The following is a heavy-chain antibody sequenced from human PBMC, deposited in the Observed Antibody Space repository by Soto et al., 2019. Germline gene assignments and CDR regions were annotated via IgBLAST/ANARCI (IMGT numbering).Heavy chain of an antibody. J-gene: IGHJ6*02. CDR2: IFSDNER. D-gene: IGHD4-17*01. V-gene: IGHV2-26*01. Sequence: QVTLKGSGLALVKPTETFTLTCTALGFSLTPGKMGVSWIRQPQGKPLDWLAHIFSDNERSYSTSLQGRLTISKDTSGSQVVLSMTNVDPVDTATYYCARMNVDSYQFYYAMDVWGQGTTVTVSS. CDR3: ARMNVDSYQFYYAMDV. CDR1: GFSLTPGKMG.